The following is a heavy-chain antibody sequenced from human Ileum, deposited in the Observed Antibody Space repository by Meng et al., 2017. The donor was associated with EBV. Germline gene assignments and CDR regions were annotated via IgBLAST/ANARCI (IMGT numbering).Heavy chain of an antibody. CDR3: ARRPTGIDY. D-gene: IGHD2-8*02. Sequence: VHIQRGGGGLLKPSATLYRTCAVNGGSLSGAYWNWIRQPPGKGLEWIGEIIHGGSPSYNPSLKSRVTISIDTSKNQLSLMLSSVTAADTAVYYCARRPTGIDYWGQGTLVTVSS. J-gene: IGHJ4*02. CDR2: IIHGGSP. V-gene: IGHV4-34*12. CDR1: GGSLSGAY.